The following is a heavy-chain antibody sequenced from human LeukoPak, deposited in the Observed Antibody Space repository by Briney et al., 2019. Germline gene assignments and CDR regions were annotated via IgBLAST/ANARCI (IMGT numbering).Heavy chain of an antibody. D-gene: IGHD3-3*01. J-gene: IGHJ3*02. Sequence: GGSLRLSCAASGFTFSSYSMNWVRQAPGKGLEWVSSISSSSSYIHYADSVKGRFTISRDNAKNSLYLQMNSLRAEDTAVYYCARGYDFWSGYYPGAFDIWGQGTMVTVSS. CDR3: ARGYDFWSGYYPGAFDI. CDR1: GFTFSSYS. V-gene: IGHV3-21*01. CDR2: ISSSSSYI.